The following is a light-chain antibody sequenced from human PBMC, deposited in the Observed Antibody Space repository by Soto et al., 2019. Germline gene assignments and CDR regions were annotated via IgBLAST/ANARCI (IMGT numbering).Light chain of an antibody. CDR2: DAS. CDR1: ENINMW. V-gene: IGKV1-5*01. Sequence: IQMTQSPSTLSASVGDRVTITCRASENINMWLAWYQQKPGKAPNLLIYDASNLESGVPSRFSGSGSGTELTITISSLQPDDFETYYCQQYNSYSATFGQGTKVDIK. CDR3: QQYNSYSAT. J-gene: IGKJ1*01.